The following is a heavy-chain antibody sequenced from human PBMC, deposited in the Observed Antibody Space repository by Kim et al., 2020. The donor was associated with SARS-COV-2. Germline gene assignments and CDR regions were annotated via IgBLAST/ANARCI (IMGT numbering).Heavy chain of an antibody. CDR3: ARGAGLLWFGELLKDDAFDI. D-gene: IGHD3-10*01. Sequence: ASVKVSCKASGYTFTSYDINWVRQATGQGLEWMGWMNPNSGNTGYAQKFQGRVTMTRNTSLSTAYMELSSLRSEDTAVYYCARGAGLLWFGELLKDDAFDIWGQGTMVTVSS. V-gene: IGHV1-8*01. CDR2: MNPNSGNT. J-gene: IGHJ3*02. CDR1: GYTFTSYD.